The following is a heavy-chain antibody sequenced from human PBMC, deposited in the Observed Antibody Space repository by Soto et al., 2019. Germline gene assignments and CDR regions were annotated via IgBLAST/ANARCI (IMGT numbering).Heavy chain of an antibody. CDR2: ISSSGNT. CDR3: ARDRGKPMTKRDAFDI. V-gene: IGHV4-59*01. D-gene: IGHD3-22*01. Sequence: ETLSLTCTVSDGSISNFYWSWIRQPPGKGLEWIGYISSSGNTNYNPSLKSRVSISVDTSKNQFSLKLSSVTAADTAVYYCARDRGKPMTKRDAFDIWGQGTMVTVSS. J-gene: IGHJ3*02. CDR1: DGSISNFY.